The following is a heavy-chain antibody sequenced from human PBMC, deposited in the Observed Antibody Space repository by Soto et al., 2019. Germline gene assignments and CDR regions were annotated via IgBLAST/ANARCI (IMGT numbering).Heavy chain of an antibody. CDR1: GGSIRNGDSY. Sequence: PSETLSLTCTVSGGSIRNGDSYWGWIRQPPGKGLEWIGYVYYSGTTYSHPSLNSRVSISVDTSENQFSLRLTSVTAADTAVYYCVTVNLVGAAYYFDYWGPGTLVTVSS. V-gene: IGHV4-30-4*01. J-gene: IGHJ4*02. D-gene: IGHD1-26*01. CDR3: VTVNLVGAAYYFDY. CDR2: VYYSGTT.